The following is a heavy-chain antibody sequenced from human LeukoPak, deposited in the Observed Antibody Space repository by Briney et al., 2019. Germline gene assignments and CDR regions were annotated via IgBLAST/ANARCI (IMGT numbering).Heavy chain of an antibody. V-gene: IGHV2-26*01. CDR3: ARISYYYDSSGFYYFDY. D-gene: IGHD3-22*01. Sequence: SGPTLVNPTETLTLTCAVSGFSLSNARMGVSWIRQPPGKALEWLAHIFSNDEKSYSTSLKSRLTISKDTSKSQVVLTMTNMDPVDTATYYYARISYYYDSSGFYYFDYWGQGTLVTVSS. J-gene: IGHJ4*02. CDR2: IFSNDEK. CDR1: GFSLSNARMG.